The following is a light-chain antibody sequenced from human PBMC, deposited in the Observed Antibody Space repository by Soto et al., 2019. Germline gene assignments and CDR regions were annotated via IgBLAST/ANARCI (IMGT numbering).Light chain of an antibody. Sequence: QSALTQPASVSGSPGQSITISCTGSSSDIGGYNYVSWYQQHPGKAPKLIIYDVTYRPSGLSYRFSASKSGSTDSLTISGLQPEDEADYYCSSSSGSTTLILFGGGTKLTVL. CDR1: SSDIGGYNY. CDR3: SSSSGSTTLIL. J-gene: IGLJ2*01. CDR2: DVT. V-gene: IGLV2-14*01.